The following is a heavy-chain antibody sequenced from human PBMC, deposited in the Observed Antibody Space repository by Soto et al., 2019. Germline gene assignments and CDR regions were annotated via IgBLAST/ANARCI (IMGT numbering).Heavy chain of an antibody. D-gene: IGHD3-22*01. CDR2: TYSDGST. V-gene: IGHV3-53*01. CDR3: ARNYYDSGGGFDS. Sequence: EVQLVESGGGLIQPGGSLRLSCAASGFTVSSNYMSWVRQAPGKGLEWVSDTYSDGSTYYADSVKGRFTISRDNSKNTLYLQVNSLRAEDTAVYYCARNYYDSGGGFDSWGQGTLVTVSS. J-gene: IGHJ4*02. CDR1: GFTVSSNY.